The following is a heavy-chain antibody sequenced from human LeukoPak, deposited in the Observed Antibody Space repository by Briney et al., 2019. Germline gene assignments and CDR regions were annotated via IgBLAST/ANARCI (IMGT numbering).Heavy chain of an antibody. CDR2: IHYRGST. V-gene: IGHV4-39*01. J-gene: IGHJ4*02. Sequence: SETLSLTCTVSGGSISSSSYYWGWIRQPRGKGLEWIGSIHYRGSTYDNPSLKSRVTISVDTSKNQFSLKLRSVTAADTAVYYCARRATGSWGYFDYWGQGTLVTVSS. CDR1: GGSISSSSYY. CDR3: ARRATGSWGYFDY. D-gene: IGHD3-16*01.